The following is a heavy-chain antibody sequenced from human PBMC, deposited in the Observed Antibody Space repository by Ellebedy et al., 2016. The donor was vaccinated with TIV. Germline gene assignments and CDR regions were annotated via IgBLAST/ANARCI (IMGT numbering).Heavy chain of an antibody. J-gene: IGHJ5*02. V-gene: IGHV1-69*04. CDR1: GGTFSSYA. CDR3: ARGQNRDYGDFFNWFDP. Sequence: ASVKVSCKASGGTFSSYAISWVRQAPGQGLEWMGRIIPILGIANYAQKFQGRVTITADKSTSTAYMELSSLRSEDTAVYYCARGQNRDYGDFFNWFDPWGQGTLVTVSS. CDR2: IIPILGIA. D-gene: IGHD4-17*01.